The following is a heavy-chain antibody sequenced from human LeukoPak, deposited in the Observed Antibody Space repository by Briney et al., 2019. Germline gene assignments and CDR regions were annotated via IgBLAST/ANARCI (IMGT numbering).Heavy chain of an antibody. J-gene: IGHJ6*03. CDR2: ISSSGSTI. CDR3: ASTPQLDHYYYYMDV. D-gene: IGHD5-24*01. CDR1: GFTFSSYE. V-gene: IGHV3-48*03. Sequence: PGGSLRLSCAASGFTFSSYEMNWVRQAPGKGLEWVSYISSSGSTIYYADSVKGRFTISRDNAKNSLYLQMNSLRAEDTAVYYCASTPQLDHYYYYMDVWGKGTTVTVSS.